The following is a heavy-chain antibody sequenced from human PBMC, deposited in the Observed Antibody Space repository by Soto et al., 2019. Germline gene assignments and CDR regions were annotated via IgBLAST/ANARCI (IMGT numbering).Heavy chain of an antibody. J-gene: IGHJ6*02. CDR3: ARDHGGSTWFVGIYYYFGVDV. V-gene: IGHV3-48*01. CDR1: GFTLSSYN. Sequence: EVQLVASGGGLVQPGGSLRLSCAASGFTLSSYNMNWVRQAPGKGLEWVSYISGSSDTIYYADSVKGRFTISRDNAKNSLYLQMDSLRAEDTAVYYCARDHGGSTWFVGIYYYFGVDVWGQGTTVTVSS. D-gene: IGHD6-13*01. CDR2: ISGSSDTI.